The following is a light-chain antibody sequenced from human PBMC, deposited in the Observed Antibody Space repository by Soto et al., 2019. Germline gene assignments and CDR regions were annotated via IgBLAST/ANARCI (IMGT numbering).Light chain of an antibody. Sequence: QSALTQPPSASGSPGQSVTISCTGSSSDVGGYNYVSWYQQHPGKAPKLMIYEVSKRPSGVPDRLSGSKSGNTAALTVSGLQVDEEADYYCSSYGGSNTLVFGGGTKLTVL. CDR2: EVS. V-gene: IGLV2-8*01. CDR3: SSYGGSNTLV. J-gene: IGLJ2*01. CDR1: SSDVGGYNY.